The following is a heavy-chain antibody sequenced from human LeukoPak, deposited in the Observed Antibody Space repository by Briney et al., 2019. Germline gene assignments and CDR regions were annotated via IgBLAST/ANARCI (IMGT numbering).Heavy chain of an antibody. J-gene: IGHJ5*02. CDR2: ISWNSGSI. V-gene: IGHV3-9*03. Sequence: RAGGSLRLSCAASGFTFDDYAMHWVRQAPGKGLEWVSGISWNSGSIGYADSVKGRFTISRDNAKNSLYLQMNSLRAEDMALYYCAKDRYSSSWYGAWFDPWGQGTLVTVSS. D-gene: IGHD6-13*01. CDR3: AKDRYSSSWYGAWFDP. CDR1: GFTFDDYA.